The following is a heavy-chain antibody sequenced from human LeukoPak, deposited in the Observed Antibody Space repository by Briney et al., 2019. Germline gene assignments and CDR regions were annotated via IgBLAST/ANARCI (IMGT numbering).Heavy chain of an antibody. CDR1: GYTFTGYY. D-gene: IGHD2-21*02. CDR3: ARGAFVVVTAIDY. CDR2: INPNSGGT. Sequence: ASVKVSCKASGYTFTGYYMHWVRQAPGQGLEGMGWINPNSGGTNYAQKFQGRVTMTRDTSISTAYMELSRLRSDDTAVYYCARGAFVVVTAIDYWGQGTLVTVSS. J-gene: IGHJ4*02. V-gene: IGHV1-2*02.